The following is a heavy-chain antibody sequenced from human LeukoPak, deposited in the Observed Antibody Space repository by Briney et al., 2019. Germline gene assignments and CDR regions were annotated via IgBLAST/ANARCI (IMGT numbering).Heavy chain of an antibody. CDR3: AKGLSSTSYQDY. Sequence: GGSLRLSCAASGFTFSSYGMHWVRQAPGKGLEWVAVIWYDGSNKYYADSVKGRFTISRDNSKNTLYLQMNSLRAEDTALYYCAKGLSSTSYQDYWGQGTLVTVSS. V-gene: IGHV3-30*02. J-gene: IGHJ4*02. D-gene: IGHD2-2*01. CDR2: IWYDGSNK. CDR1: GFTFSSYG.